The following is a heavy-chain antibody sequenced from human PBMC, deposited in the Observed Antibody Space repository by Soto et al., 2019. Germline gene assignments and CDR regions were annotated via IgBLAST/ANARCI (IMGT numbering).Heavy chain of an antibody. CDR3: ARRPASVNYPYYFDY. J-gene: IGHJ4*02. CDR1: GFSLNTGGVG. CDR2: IYWDDDK. D-gene: IGHD4-4*01. Sequence: SGPTLVNPTQTLTLTCTFSGFSLNTGGVGVGWIRQPPEKALAWLALIYWDDDKRYSPSLKSRLTITKDTSKNQVVLTMTNMDPVDTATYYCARRPASVNYPYYFDYWGQGTLVTVS. V-gene: IGHV2-5*02.